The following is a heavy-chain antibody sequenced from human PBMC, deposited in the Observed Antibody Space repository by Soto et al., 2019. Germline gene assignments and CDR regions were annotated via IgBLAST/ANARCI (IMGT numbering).Heavy chain of an antibody. J-gene: IGHJ4*02. D-gene: IGHD5-12*01. CDR2: IYYSGST. V-gene: IGHV4-39*01. CDR1: GGSISSSSYY. CDR3: ARHEDGYNFYFDY. Sequence: PSETLSLTCTVSGGSISSSSYYWGWIRQPPGKGLEWIGSIYYSGSTYYSPSLKSRVTISVDTSKNQFSLKLSSVTAADTAVYYCARHEDGYNFYFDYWGQGTLVTVSS.